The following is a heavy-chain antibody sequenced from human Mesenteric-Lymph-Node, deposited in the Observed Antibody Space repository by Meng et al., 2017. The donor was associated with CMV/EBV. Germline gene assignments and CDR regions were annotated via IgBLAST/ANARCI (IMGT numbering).Heavy chain of an antibody. CDR2: ISSSSSSTI. V-gene: IGHV3-48*04. D-gene: IGHD5-18*01. Sequence: GESLKISCAASGFTFSSYSMNWVRQAPGKGLEWVSYISSSSSSTIYYADSAKGRFTISRDSAKNSLYLQMNSLRAEDTALYYCTRVVRGFSYGYNFEYWGQGTLVTVSS. CDR3: TRVVRGFSYGYNFEY. CDR1: GFTFSSYS. J-gene: IGHJ4*02.